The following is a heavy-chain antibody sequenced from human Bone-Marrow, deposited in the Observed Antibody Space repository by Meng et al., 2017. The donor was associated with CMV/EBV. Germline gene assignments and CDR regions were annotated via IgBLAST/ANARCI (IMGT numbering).Heavy chain of an antibody. Sequence: GESLKISCAASGFIFSTYEMNWVRQAPGRGLEWISYINWSSTAKYYAESVRGRFTVSRDDAKNSLYLQMNSLRAEDTAVYYCTRDSDGNFDLWGQGTPVTVSS. D-gene: IGHD4-23*01. V-gene: IGHV3-48*03. CDR1: GFIFSTYE. CDR2: INWSSTAK. J-gene: IGHJ5*02. CDR3: TRDSDGNFDL.